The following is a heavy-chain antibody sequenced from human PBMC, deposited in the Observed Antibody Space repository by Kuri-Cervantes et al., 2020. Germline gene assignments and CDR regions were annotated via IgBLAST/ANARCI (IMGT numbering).Heavy chain of an antibody. CDR3: AKGVVAAKRAPTRERGSTTLAYNWFDP. CDR1: GYTFTSYD. CDR2: MDPNSGNT. D-gene: IGHD2-15*01. Sequence: GGSLRLSCKASGYTFTSYDINWVRQASGQGLEWMGWMDPNSGNTGYAQKFQGRVTMTRNTSISTAYMELSSLRSEDTAVYYCAKGVVAAKRAPTRERGSTTLAYNWFDPWGQGTLVTVSS. V-gene: IGHV1-8*01. J-gene: IGHJ5*02.